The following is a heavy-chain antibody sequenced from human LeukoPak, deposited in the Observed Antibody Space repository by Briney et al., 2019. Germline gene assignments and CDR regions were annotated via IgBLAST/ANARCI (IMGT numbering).Heavy chain of an antibody. CDR2: IYTSGST. J-gene: IGHJ4*02. CDR3: AISAWSFDY. Sequence: SQTLSLTCTVSGGSISSGSYYWSWIRQPAGKGLEWIGRIYTSGSTNCNPSLKSRVTISVDTSKNQFSLKVSSVTAADTAVYYCAISAWSFDYWGQGTLATVSS. D-gene: IGHD6-19*01. CDR1: GGSISSGSYY. V-gene: IGHV4-61*02.